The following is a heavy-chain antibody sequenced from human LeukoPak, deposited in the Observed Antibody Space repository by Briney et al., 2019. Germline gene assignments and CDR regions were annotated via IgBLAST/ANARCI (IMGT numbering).Heavy chain of an antibody. D-gene: IGHD4-23*01. J-gene: IGHJ4*02. CDR2: IYHTGRT. V-gene: IGHV4-39*07. CDR1: GGSISSSSYY. Sequence: PSETLSLTCTVSGGSISSSSYYWGWIRQPPGKGLEWIGSIYHTGRTYYNPSLKSRVTISVDTSKNQFSLKLSSVTAADTAVYYCARQPGGYGGNSRSFDYWGQGTLATVSS. CDR3: ARQPGGYGGNSRSFDY.